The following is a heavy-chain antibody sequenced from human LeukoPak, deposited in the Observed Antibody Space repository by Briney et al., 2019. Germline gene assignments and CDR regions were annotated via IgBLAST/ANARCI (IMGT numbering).Heavy chain of an antibody. V-gene: IGHV4-30-4*01. CDR1: GGSLSSGDYY. CDR2: IYYSGST. D-gene: IGHD3-22*01. Sequence: PSETLSLTCTVSGGSLSSGDYYWSWIRQPPGKGLEWIGYIYYSGSTYYNPSLKSRVTISVDTSKNQFSLKLSSVTAADTAVYYCASEDYYDSSGYGNWGQGTLVTVSS. J-gene: IGHJ4*02. CDR3: ASEDYYDSSGYGN.